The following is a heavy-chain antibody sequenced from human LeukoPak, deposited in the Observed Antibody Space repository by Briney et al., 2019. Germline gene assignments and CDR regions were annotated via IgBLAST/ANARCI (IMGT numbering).Heavy chain of an antibody. CDR2: ISGSGGDT. CDR3: AGGQMFTSGGFDD. CDR1: GFTFSSYA. V-gene: IGHV3-23*01. D-gene: IGHD6-19*01. Sequence: PGGSLRLSCAASGFTFSSYAMSWVRQAPGRGLDWLSAISGSGGDTYYADSVRGRFTISRDNSKNTVNLQMNSLRAEDTALYYCAGGQMFTSGGFDDWGQGTLVTVSS. J-gene: IGHJ4*02.